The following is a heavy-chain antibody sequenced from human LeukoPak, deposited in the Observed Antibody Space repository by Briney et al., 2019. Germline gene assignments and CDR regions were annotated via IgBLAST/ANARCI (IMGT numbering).Heavy chain of an antibody. D-gene: IGHD3-16*02. Sequence: GRSLRLSCAASGFSFDDYVMDWVRQAPGKGLEWVAGISYDGNNKYYADSVKGRFTISRDNSKNTLYLQTNSLRVEDTAIYFCAKVWRDDHISGSYRGLDHWGQGTLVSVSS. CDR1: GFSFDDYV. J-gene: IGHJ4*02. CDR3: AKVWRDDHISGSYRGLDH. CDR2: ISYDGNNK. V-gene: IGHV3-30*18.